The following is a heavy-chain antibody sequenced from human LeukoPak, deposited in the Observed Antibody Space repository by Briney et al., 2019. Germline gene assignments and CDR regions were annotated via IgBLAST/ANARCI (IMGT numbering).Heavy chain of an antibody. CDR2: FNYSGST. V-gene: IGHV4-39*01. CDR1: GGAISSDSYY. Sequence: PSETQSLTCSVSGGAISSDSYYWGWIRQPPGKGLEWIASFNYSGSTYYNPSLNSRATISVDTSKTQFSLRLSSVTAADTAVYYCARLSDFWGQGIRVTVSS. CDR3: ARLSDF. J-gene: IGHJ4*02.